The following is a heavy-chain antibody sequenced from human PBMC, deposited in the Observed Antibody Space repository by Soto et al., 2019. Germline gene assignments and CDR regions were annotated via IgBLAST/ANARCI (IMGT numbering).Heavy chain of an antibody. J-gene: IGHJ3*02. V-gene: IGHV3-21*01. CDR1: GFTFRSYS. Sequence: GSLRLSCAASGFTFRSYSMNWVRQAPGKGLEWVSSISSSSSYIYYADSVKGRFTISRDNAKNSLYLQMNSLRAEDTAVYYCVRDAASLVARRRYAFDSWGQGTMVTVSS. CDR3: VRDAASLVARRRYAFDS. CDR2: ISSSSSYI. D-gene: IGHD2-15*01.